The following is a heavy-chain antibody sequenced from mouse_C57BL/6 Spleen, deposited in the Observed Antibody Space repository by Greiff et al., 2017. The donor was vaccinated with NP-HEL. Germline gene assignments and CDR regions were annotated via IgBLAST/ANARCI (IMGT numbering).Heavy chain of an antibody. CDR2: INPGSGGT. V-gene: IGHV1-54*01. CDR1: GYAFTNYL. Sequence: QVQLQQSGAELVRPGTSVKVSCKASGYAFTNYLIEWVKQRPGQGLEWIGVINPGSGGTNYNEKFKGKATLTADKSSSTAYMQLSSLTSEDSAVYFCARWALGYADWGQGTLVTVSA. CDR3: ARWALGYAD. D-gene: IGHD3-1*01. J-gene: IGHJ3*01.